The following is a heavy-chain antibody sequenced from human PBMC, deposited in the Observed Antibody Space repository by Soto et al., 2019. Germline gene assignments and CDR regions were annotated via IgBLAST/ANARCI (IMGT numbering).Heavy chain of an antibody. J-gene: IGHJ4*02. V-gene: IGHV3-23*01. CDR2: ISGSGGST. CDR1: GFTFSSYA. D-gene: IGHD6-6*01. Sequence: PGGSLRLSCAASGFTFSSYAMSWVRQAPGKGLEWVSAISGSGGSTYYADSVKGRFTISRDNSKNTLYLQMNSLRAEDTAVYYCAKEMVYSSSSRMFSGWGQGTRVTVAS. CDR3: AKEMVYSSSSRMFSG.